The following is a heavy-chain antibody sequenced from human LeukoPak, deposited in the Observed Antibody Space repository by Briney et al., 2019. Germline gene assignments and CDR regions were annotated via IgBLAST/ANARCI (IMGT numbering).Heavy chain of an antibody. D-gene: IGHD4-11*01. J-gene: IGHJ4*02. CDR3: AKDFHSNFYNLLDY. CDR2: ISYDGSNK. V-gene: IGHV3-30*18. Sequence: GGSLRLSCAASGFTFSSYWMSWVRQAPGKGLEWVAVISYDGSNKYYADSVKGRFTISRDNSKNTLYLQMNSLRAEDTAVYYCAKDFHSNFYNLLDYWGQGTLVTVSS. CDR1: GFTFSSYW.